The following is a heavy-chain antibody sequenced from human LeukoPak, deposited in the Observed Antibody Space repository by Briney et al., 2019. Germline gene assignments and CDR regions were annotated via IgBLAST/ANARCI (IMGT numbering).Heavy chain of an antibody. CDR3: ARGPDAFDI. V-gene: IGHV4-34*01. Sequence: NTSETLSLTCAVYGGSFSGYYWSWIRQPPGKGLEWIGEINHSGSTNYNPSLKSRVTISVDTSKNQFSLKLSSVTAADTAVYYCARGPDAFDIWGQGTMVTVSS. CDR2: INHSGST. J-gene: IGHJ3*02. CDR1: GGSFSGYY.